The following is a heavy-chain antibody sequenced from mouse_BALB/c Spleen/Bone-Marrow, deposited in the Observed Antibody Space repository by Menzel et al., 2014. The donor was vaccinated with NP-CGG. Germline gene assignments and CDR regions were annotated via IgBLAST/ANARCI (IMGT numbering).Heavy chain of an antibody. CDR1: GFSLXGYG. Sequence: VQRVESGPGLVSPPQSLSITCTVSGFSLXGYGVNWVRQPPGKGLEWLGMIWRDGSTDYNSALKSRLSISKDNSKSQVFLKMNSLQTDDTARYYCAREKYGNYYAMDYWGQGTSVTVSS. CDR2: IWRDGST. J-gene: IGHJ4*01. D-gene: IGHD2-10*02. CDR3: AREKYGNYYAMDY. V-gene: IGHV2-6-7*01.